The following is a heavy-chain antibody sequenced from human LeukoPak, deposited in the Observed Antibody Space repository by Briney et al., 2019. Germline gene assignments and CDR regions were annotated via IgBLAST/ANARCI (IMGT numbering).Heavy chain of an antibody. J-gene: IGHJ4*02. V-gene: IGHV4-31*03. CDR3: ARGEMATIRRFYFDY. D-gene: IGHD5-24*01. CDR1: GDSISTGGYY. Sequence: PSETLSLTCTVSGDSISTGGYYWTWIRQHPGKGLEWIGYIYYSGSTYYNPSLKSRVTISVDTSKNQFSLKLSSVTAADTAVYYCARGEMATIRRFYFDYWGQGTLVTVSS. CDR2: IYYSGST.